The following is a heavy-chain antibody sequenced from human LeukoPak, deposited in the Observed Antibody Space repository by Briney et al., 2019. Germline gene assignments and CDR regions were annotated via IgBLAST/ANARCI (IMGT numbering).Heavy chain of an antibody. CDR3: ARVPRYCSSTSCPPDYYYFDY. CDR1: GYTFTSYG. V-gene: IGHV1-18*01. CDR2: ISAYNGNT. D-gene: IGHD2-2*01. Sequence: ASVKVSCKASGYTFTSYGISWVRQAPGQGLEWMGWISAYNGNTNYAQKLQGRVTMTTDTSTSTAYMELRSLRSDDTAVYYCARVPRYCSSTSCPPDYYYFDYWDQGTLVTVSS. J-gene: IGHJ4*02.